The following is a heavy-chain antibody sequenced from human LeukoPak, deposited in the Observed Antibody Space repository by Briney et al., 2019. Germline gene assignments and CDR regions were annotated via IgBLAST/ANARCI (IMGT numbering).Heavy chain of an antibody. CDR1: GVSISSYY. CDR2: IYTSGST. CDR3: ARGGYYYGSGSHGLPDY. D-gene: IGHD3-10*01. V-gene: IGHV4-4*07. Sequence: SETLSLTCTVSGVSISSYYWSWIRQPAGKGLEWIGRIYTSGSTNYNPSLKSRVTMSVDTSKNQFSLKLSSVTATDTAVYYCARGGYYYGSGSHGLPDYWGQGTLVTVSS. J-gene: IGHJ4*02.